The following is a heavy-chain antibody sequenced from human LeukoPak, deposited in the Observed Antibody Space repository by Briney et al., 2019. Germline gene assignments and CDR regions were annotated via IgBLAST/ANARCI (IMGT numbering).Heavy chain of an antibody. CDR2: ISAYNGNT. V-gene: IGHV1-18*01. CDR3: ARDRDTYYYGSGSINYGMDV. Sequence: ASVKVSCKASGYTFTSYGISWVRQAPGQGLEWMGWISAYNGNTNYAQKLQGRVTMTTDTSTSTAYMELRSLRSDDTAVYYCARDRDTYYYGSGSINYGMDVWGQGTTVTVSS. CDR1: GYTFTSYG. J-gene: IGHJ6*02. D-gene: IGHD3-10*01.